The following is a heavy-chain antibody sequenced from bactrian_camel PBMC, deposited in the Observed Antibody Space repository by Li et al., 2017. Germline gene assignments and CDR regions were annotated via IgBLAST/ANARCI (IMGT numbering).Heavy chain of an antibody. D-gene: IGHD3*01. CDR1: RAYSGYN. V-gene: IGHV3S57*01. Sequence: HVQLVESGGGSVQAGGSMRLSCARAYSGYNMAWFRQAPGQQREGGATLLIDDSTEYADSVKGRFTISRDNAKNTLFLQMNSLKSEDTALYYCAIGYGLQGLQGRGQGTQVTVS. J-gene: IGHJ4*01. CDR2: LLIDDST.